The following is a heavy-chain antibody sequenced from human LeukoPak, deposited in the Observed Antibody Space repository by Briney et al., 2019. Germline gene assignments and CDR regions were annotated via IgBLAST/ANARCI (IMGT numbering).Heavy chain of an antibody. CDR3: ASLWFGESPGAFDI. J-gene: IGHJ3*02. Sequence: ASVKVSCKASGGTFSSYAISWVRQAPGQGLEWMGWINPNSGGTNYAQKFQGRVTMTRDTSISTAYMELSRLRSDDTAVYYCASLWFGESPGAFDIWGQGTMVTVSS. CDR2: INPNSGGT. D-gene: IGHD3-10*01. V-gene: IGHV1-2*02. CDR1: GGTFSSYA.